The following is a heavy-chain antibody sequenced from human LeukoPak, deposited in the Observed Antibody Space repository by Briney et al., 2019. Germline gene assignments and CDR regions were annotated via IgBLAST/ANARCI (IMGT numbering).Heavy chain of an antibody. Sequence: SQTLSLTCTVSGGSISSGDYYWSWIRQPPGKGLEWIGFIYHTGSFHYNPSLKSRVTISVDTSKNQFSLKLSSVTAADTAVYYCAGSGYSGYDLNYWGQGTLVTVSS. CDR3: AGSGYSGYDLNY. CDR2: IYHTGSF. D-gene: IGHD5-12*01. CDR1: GGSISSGDYY. V-gene: IGHV4-30-4*01. J-gene: IGHJ4*02.